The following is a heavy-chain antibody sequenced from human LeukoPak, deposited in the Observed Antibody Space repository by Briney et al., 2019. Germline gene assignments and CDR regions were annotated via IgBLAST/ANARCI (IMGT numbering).Heavy chain of an antibody. J-gene: IGHJ4*02. Sequence: GGSLRLSCAASGFTVSSNYMSWVRQAPGKGLEWVSVIYSGGSTYYADSVKGRFTISRDNSKNTLYLQMNSLRAEDTAVYYCAKSHGYSYGFDYWGQGTLVTVSS. V-gene: IGHV3-53*05. CDR2: IYSGGST. CDR3: AKSHGYSYGFDY. D-gene: IGHD5-18*01. CDR1: GFTVSSNY.